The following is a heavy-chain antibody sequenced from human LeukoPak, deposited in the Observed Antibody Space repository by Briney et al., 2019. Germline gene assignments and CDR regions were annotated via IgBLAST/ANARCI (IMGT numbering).Heavy chain of an antibody. CDR2: INHSGST. CDR3: ARPAVAGTNRNYYYMDV. D-gene: IGHD6-19*01. J-gene: IGHJ6*03. CDR1: GGSFSDYY. V-gene: IGHV4-34*01. Sequence: SETLSLTCAVYGGSFSDYYWSWIRQSPGKGLEWIGEINHSGSTNYNPSLKSRVTISVDTSKNQFSLKLSSVTAADTAVYYCARPAVAGTNRNYYYMDVWGKGTTVTISS.